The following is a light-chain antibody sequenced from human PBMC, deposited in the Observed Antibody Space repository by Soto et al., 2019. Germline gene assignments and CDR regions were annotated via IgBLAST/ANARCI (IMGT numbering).Light chain of an antibody. V-gene: IGKV1-39*01. CDR2: AAS. Sequence: DIQMTQSPSSLSASVGDRVTITCRASQSISSYLNWYQQKPGKAPKLLIYAASSLQSGVPSRFSGSGSGTDFTLTISSLQPEDFATYYCQQSYSTRWLFTFGPGTKVDIK. CDR1: QSISSY. J-gene: IGKJ3*01. CDR3: QQSYSTRWLFT.